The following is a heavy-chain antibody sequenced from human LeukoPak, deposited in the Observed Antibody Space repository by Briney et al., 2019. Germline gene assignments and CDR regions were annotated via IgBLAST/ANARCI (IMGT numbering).Heavy chain of an antibody. Sequence: GASVKVSCKASGYTFTGYYMHWVRQAPGQGLEWMGWINPNSGGTNYAQKFQGRVTMTRDTSISTAYMELSRLRSDDTAVYYCAIGRKYCSSTSCLNWFDPSGEGTLVTVSS. D-gene: IGHD2-2*01. CDR1: GYTFTGYY. CDR3: AIGRKYCSSTSCLNWFDP. J-gene: IGHJ5*02. CDR2: INPNSGGT. V-gene: IGHV1-2*02.